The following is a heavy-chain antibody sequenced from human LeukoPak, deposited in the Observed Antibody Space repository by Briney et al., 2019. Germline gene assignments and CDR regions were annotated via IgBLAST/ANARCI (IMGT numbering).Heavy chain of an antibody. J-gene: IGHJ6*02. V-gene: IGHV1-2*02. CDR2: INPNSGGT. CDR1: GYTFTGYY. D-gene: IGHD3-3*02. Sequence: ASVKVSCKASGYTFTGYYMHWVRQAPGQGLEWMGWINPNSGGTNYAQKFQGRVTMTRDTSISTAYMELSRLRSDDTAVYYCARGRRHFWSGYYGEAMDVWGQGTTVTVSS. CDR3: ARGRRHFWSGYYGEAMDV.